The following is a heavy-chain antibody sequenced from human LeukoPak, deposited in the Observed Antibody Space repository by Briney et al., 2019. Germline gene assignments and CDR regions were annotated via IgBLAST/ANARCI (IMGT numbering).Heavy chain of an antibody. Sequence: ASVKVSCKASGYTFTSYYMHWVRQAPGQGLEWMGGIIPIFGTANYAQKFQGRVTITADESTSTAYMELSSLRSGDTAVYYCARNAQSSGWYYFDYWGQGTLVTVSS. J-gene: IGHJ4*02. CDR1: GYTFTSYY. V-gene: IGHV1-69*13. CDR3: ARNAQSSGWYYFDY. D-gene: IGHD6-19*01. CDR2: IIPIFGTA.